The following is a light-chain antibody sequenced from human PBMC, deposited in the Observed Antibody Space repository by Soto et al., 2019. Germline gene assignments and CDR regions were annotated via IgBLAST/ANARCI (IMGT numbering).Light chain of an antibody. Sequence: DVVMTQSPLSLPVTLGQPASISCRSSQSLVYSDGNTYLNLFQQRPGQSPRRLIYKVSKRDFGVPERLSGSGAGTGFTLKISRVEAGDVGVYYCMQGTHWPRTFGQGTKVEI. V-gene: IGKV2-30*01. CDR3: MQGTHWPRT. CDR2: KVS. CDR1: QSLVYSDGNTY. J-gene: IGKJ1*01.